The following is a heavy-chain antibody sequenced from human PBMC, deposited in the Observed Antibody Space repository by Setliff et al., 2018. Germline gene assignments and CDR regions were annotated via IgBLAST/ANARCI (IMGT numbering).Heavy chain of an antibody. V-gene: IGHV3-NL1*01. D-gene: IGHD1-26*01. J-gene: IGHJ1*01. CDR1: GFTFSGSA. CDR2: LNDVGHNT. CDR3: STGSIVGATAAEYFQH. Sequence: PGGSLRLSCVASGFTFSGSAMHWVRQAPGKGLEWVSGLNDVGHNTYYADSVKGRFTISRDNSTNTVYLQMNSLRAEDTAVYYCSTGSIVGATAAEYFQHWGQGTLVTVSS.